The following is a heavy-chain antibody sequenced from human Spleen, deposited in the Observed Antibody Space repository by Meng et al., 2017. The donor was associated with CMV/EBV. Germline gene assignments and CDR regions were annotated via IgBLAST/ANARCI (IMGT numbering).Heavy chain of an antibody. CDR1: GFTLNSYT. J-gene: IGHJ4*02. CDR3: AREEYSYGLNFDS. V-gene: IGHV3-21*01. Sequence: AYGFTLNSYTMNWVRQAPGKGLEWVSSISNTGNHIYYADSVKGRFTISRDNAKNSLYLQMNSLRAEDTTVYFCAREEYSYGLNFDSWGQGTLVTVSS. D-gene: IGHD5-18*01. CDR2: ISNTGNHI.